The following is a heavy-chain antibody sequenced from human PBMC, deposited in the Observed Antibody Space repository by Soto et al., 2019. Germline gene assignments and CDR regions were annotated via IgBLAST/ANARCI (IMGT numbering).Heavy chain of an antibody. V-gene: IGHV1-69*13. CDR1: GGTFSSYA. J-gene: IGHJ6*02. CDR3: ASRGGDIVVVPDYYYYYGMDV. CDR2: IIPIFGTA. D-gene: IGHD2-2*01. Sequence: SVKVSCKASGGTFSSYAISWVRQAPGQGLEWMGGIIPIFGTANYAQKFQGRVTITADESTSTAYMELSSLRSEDTAVYYCASRGGDIVVVPDYYYYYGMDVWGQGTTVTVSS.